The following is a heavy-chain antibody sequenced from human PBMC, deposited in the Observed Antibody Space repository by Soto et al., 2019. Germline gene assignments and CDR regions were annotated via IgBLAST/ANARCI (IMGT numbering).Heavy chain of an antibody. CDR2: IRGSGGST. J-gene: IGHJ4*02. D-gene: IGHD2-15*01. V-gene: IGHV3-23*01. Sequence: EVQLLESGGGLVQPGGSLRLSCAASGFTFSSYAMSWVRQAPGKGLEWVSAIRGSGGSTYYADSVKGRFTISRDNSKNTLYLQMNSLRAEDTAVYYCGKYFMVVVVAASMDDWGQGTLVTVSS. CDR3: GKYFMVVVVAASMDD. CDR1: GFTFSSYA.